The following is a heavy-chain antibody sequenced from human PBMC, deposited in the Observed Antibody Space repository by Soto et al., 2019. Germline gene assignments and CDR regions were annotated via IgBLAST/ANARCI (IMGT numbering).Heavy chain of an antibody. CDR3: TTDGRSDF. CDR1: GLTFSKVW. CDR2: ITSQSDGETT. Sequence: GGSLRLSCVVSGLTFSKVWMTWVRQAPGKGLEWLGRITSQSDGETTDYTAPVEGRFTISRDDSRNTLFLEMSSLRSEDTGIYYCTTDGRSDFWGQGTLVTVSS. J-gene: IGHJ4*02. V-gene: IGHV3-15*01.